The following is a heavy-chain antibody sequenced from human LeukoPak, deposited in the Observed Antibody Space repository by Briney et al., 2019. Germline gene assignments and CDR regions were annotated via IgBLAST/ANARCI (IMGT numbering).Heavy chain of an antibody. CDR1: GGSISSYY. J-gene: IGHJ5*02. Sequence: SETLSLTCTVSGGSISSYYWSWIRQPPGKGLEWIGYIYYSGSTNYNPSLKSRVTISVDTSKNQFSLKLSSVTAADTAVYYCASSTLGYCSGGSCSWFDPWGQGTLVTVSS. D-gene: IGHD2-15*01. V-gene: IGHV4-59*01. CDR2: IYYSGST. CDR3: ASSTLGYCSGGSCSWFDP.